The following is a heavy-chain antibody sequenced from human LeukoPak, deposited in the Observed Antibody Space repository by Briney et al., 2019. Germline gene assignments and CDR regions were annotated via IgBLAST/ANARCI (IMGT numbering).Heavy chain of an antibody. CDR1: GFTFSSYW. V-gene: IGHV3-74*01. J-gene: IGHJ4*01. CDR3: ARAVYYSNYLGY. CDR2: VNSDGRST. Sequence: RGSLRLSCAASGFTFSSYWMHWVRQAPGKGLVWVSRVNSDGRSTNYADSVKGRFTISRDNAKNTLYLQMNSLRAEDTAMYYCARAVYYSNYLGYWGQGTLVTVSS. D-gene: IGHD3-10*01.